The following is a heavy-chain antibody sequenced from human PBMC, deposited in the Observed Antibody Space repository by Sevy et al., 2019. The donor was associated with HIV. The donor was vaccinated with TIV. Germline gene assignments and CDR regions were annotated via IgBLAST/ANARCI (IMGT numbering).Heavy chain of an antibody. J-gene: IGHJ6*02. D-gene: IGHD2-15*01. V-gene: IGHV3-23*01. CDR2: LSGSGTRT. CDR1: GFTFRTYA. Sequence: GGSLRLSCAASGFTFRTYAMTWVRQAPGKGLDWVSGLSGSGTRTYYADSVKGRFTISRDNSKNTLFLQMNSLRAEDTAVYYCANGGVMVVAATPNYGMDVWGQGTTVTVSS. CDR3: ANGGVMVVAATPNYGMDV.